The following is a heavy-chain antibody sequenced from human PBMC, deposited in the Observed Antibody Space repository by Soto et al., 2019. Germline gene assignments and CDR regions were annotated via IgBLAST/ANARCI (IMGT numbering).Heavy chain of an antibody. CDR1: GFTFSSYW. CDR2: IKQDGSEK. Sequence: EVQLVESGGGLVQPEGSLRLSCAASGFTFSSYWMSWVRQAPGKGLEWVADIKQDGSEKNYMDSMKGRFTISRDNAENSLYSQMSSLRAEDTSVYYCARLLGPAQFDSWGQGTLVTVSS. D-gene: IGHD2-2*01. J-gene: IGHJ4*02. CDR3: ARLLGPAQFDS. V-gene: IGHV3-7*01.